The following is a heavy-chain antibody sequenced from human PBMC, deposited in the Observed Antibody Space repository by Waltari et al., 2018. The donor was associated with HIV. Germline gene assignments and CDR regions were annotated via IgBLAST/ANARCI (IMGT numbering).Heavy chain of an antibody. CDR2: ISTSSSAI. CDR3: ARDRTRYYFDS. J-gene: IGHJ4*02. CDR1: GFSFSSYS. Sequence: GFSFSSYSMNWVRQAPGNGLEWVSYISTSSSAIFYADSVKGRFTISRDTAKNSLYLQMNSLRAEDTAVYYCARDRTRYYFDSWGQGTLVTVSS. D-gene: IGHD6-6*01. V-gene: IGHV3-48*01.